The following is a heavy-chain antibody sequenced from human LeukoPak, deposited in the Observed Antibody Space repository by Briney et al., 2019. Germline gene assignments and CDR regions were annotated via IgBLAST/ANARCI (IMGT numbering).Heavy chain of an antibody. CDR1: GYTFTSYY. CDR2: INPSGGST. Sequence: ASVKVSCKASGYTFTSYYMHWVRQASGQGLEWMGIINPSGGSTSYAQKFQGRVTMTRDTSTSTVYMELSSLRSEDTAVYYCASYYYDSSGYYYFDYWGQGTLVTVSS. D-gene: IGHD3-22*01. V-gene: IGHV1-46*01. J-gene: IGHJ4*02. CDR3: ASYYYDSSGYYYFDY.